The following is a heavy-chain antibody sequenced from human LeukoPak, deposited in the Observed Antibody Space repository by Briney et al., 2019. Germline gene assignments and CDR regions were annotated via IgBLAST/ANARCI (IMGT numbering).Heavy chain of an antibody. V-gene: IGHV4-59*01. J-gene: IGHJ4*02. D-gene: IGHD3-3*01. CDR3: ARGHKGVAPGY. CDR1: GGSISSYY. Sequence: SETLSLTCTVSGGSISSYYWSWIRQPPGKGLEWIGYIYYSGSTNYNPSLKSRVTILVDTSKNQFSLKLSSVTAADTAVYYCARGHKGVAPGYWGQGTLVTVSS. CDR2: IYYSGST.